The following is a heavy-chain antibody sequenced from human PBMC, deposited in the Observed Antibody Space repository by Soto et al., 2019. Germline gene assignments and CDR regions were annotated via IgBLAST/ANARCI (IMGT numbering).Heavy chain of an antibody. CDR3: ARDYVPGGSYYHRRDDY. Sequence: ASVKVSCKASGYAFTSYGISWVRQAPGQGLEWMGWISAYNGNTNYAQKLQGRVTMTTDTSTSTAYMELRSLRSDDTAVYYCARDYVPGGSYYHRRDDYWGQGTLVTVSS. CDR2: ISAYNGNT. J-gene: IGHJ4*02. V-gene: IGHV1-18*04. D-gene: IGHD1-26*01. CDR1: GYAFTSYG.